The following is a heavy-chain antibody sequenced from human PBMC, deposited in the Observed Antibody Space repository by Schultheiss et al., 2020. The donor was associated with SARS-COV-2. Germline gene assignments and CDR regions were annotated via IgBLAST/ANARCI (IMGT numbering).Heavy chain of an antibody. CDR2: INHSGST. Sequence: SETLSLTCTVSGGSISSSSYYWGWIRQPPGKGLEWIGEINHSGSTNYNPSLKSRVTISVDTSKNQFSLKLSSVTAADTAVYYCARSVYCTNGVCYLPYFDYWGQGTLVTVSS. J-gene: IGHJ4*02. CDR1: GGSISSSSYY. CDR3: ARSVYCTNGVCYLPYFDY. V-gene: IGHV4-39*01. D-gene: IGHD2-8*01.